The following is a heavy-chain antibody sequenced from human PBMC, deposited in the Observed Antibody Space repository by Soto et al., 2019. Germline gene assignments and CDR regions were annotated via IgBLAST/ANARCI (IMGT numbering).Heavy chain of an antibody. CDR1: VFTFSTSV. CDR3: TWSLVARDDFDE. J-gene: IGHJ3*01. D-gene: IGHD5-12*01. V-gene: IGHV3-23*01. Sequence: GGSLRLSCAASVFTFSTSVMSWVRQAPGKGLQWVSSISGSGDRTYYADSVKGRFTVSRDNSKNTLYLDMNTVTADDTALYYCTWSLVARDDFDEWGQGTMVTVSS. CDR2: ISGSGDRT.